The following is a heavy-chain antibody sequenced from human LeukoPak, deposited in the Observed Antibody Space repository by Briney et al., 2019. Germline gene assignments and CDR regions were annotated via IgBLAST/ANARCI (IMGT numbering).Heavy chain of an antibody. CDR1: GFTVSSNY. CDR3: GRDSPGTTGTTREYYYYYMDV. J-gene: IGHJ6*03. Sequence: PGGSLRLSCAASGFTVSSNYMSWVRQAPGKGLEWVSVIYSGGSTYYADSVKGRFTISRDNSKNTLYLQMNSLRAEDTAVYYCGRDSPGTTGTTREYYYYYMDVWGKGTTVTVSS. CDR2: IYSGGST. V-gene: IGHV3-53*01. D-gene: IGHD1-1*01.